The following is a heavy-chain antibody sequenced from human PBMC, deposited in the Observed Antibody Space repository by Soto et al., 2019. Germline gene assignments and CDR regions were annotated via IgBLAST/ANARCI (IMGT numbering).Heavy chain of an antibody. CDR3: ASLWFGVQEWLGP. CDR1: GSTVSGYW. D-gene: IGHD3-10*01. V-gene: IGHV3-7*01. CDR2: IKQDGSER. Sequence: GGALRVSCADFGSTVSGYWMRWVRQTPGKGLEWVANIKQDGSERYYVDSVKGRFTISRDNAKNSLFLQMNSLPAEDSAVYYCASLWFGVQEWLGPWGQGTQFTVSS. J-gene: IGHJ5*02.